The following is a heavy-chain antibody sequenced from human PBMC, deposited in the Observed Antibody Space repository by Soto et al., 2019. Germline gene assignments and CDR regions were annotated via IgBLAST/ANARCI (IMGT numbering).Heavy chain of an antibody. CDR2: IYYGGSP. Sequence: QLQLQESGPGLVKPSETLSLTCTVSGGSISSSTYYWGWIRQPPGQGLEWIGNIYYGGSPYYNPSLKSRATVSVDTSKNQFSLQLSSVTAADTAVYYCARQGGSGYYTVAYWGQGTLVTVSP. J-gene: IGHJ4*02. D-gene: IGHD3-22*01. CDR3: ARQGGSGYYTVAY. V-gene: IGHV4-39*01. CDR1: GGSISSSTYY.